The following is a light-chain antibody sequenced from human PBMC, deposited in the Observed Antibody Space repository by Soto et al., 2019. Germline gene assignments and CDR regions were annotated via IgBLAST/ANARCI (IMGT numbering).Light chain of an antibody. V-gene: IGLV2-14*01. CDR1: SSDIGGYNY. Sequence: QSALTQPASVSGSPGQSITVSCTGTSSDIGGYNYVSWYQQHPGKAPKLMVYEVTNRPSGVSDRFSGSKSGNTASLTISGRQADDEGYYYCSADTSRSTLYVFGTGTKLTVL. CDR3: SADTSRSTLYV. CDR2: EVT. J-gene: IGLJ1*01.